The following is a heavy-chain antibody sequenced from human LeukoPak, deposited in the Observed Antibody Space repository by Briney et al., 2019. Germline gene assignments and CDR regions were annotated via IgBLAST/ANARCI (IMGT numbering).Heavy chain of an antibody. CDR1: GFTFSSYA. CDR3: AKVPSISGAPRPYSSSWYYFDY. Sequence: GGSLRLSCAASGFTFSSYAMSWVRQAPGKGLEWVSAISGSGGSTYYADSVKGRFTISRDNSKNTLYLQMNSLRAEDTAVYYCAKVPSISGAPRPYSSSWYYFDYWGQGTLVTVSS. J-gene: IGHJ4*02. V-gene: IGHV3-23*01. D-gene: IGHD6-13*01. CDR2: ISGSGGST.